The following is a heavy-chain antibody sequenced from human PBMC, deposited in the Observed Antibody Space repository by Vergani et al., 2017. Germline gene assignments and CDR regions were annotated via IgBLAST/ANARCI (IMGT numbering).Heavy chain of an antibody. CDR2: INAGNGNT. V-gene: IGHV1-3*01. CDR1: GYTFTSYA. Sequence: QVQLVQSGAEVKKPGASVKVSCKASGYTFTSYAMHWVRQAPGQRLEWMGGINAGNGNTKYSQKFQGRVTITRDTSASTAYMELSSLRSEDTAVYYCARDPMQDYYYMDVWGKGTTVTVSS. CDR3: ARDPMQDYYYMDV. J-gene: IGHJ6*03.